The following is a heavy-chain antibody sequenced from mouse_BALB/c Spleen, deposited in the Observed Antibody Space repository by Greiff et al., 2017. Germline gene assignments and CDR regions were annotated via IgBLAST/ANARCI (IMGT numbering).Heavy chain of an antibody. CDR3: ARFYGSSYGDY. Sequence: QVQLQQPGAELVKPGASVKLSCKASGYTFTSYWMHWVKQRPGQGLEWIGEINPSNGRTNYNEKFKSKATLTVDKSSSTAYMQRSSLTSEDSAVYYCARFYGSSYGDYWGQGTSVTVSS. CDR1: GYTFTSYW. J-gene: IGHJ4*01. V-gene: IGHV1S81*02. CDR2: INPSNGRT. D-gene: IGHD1-1*01.